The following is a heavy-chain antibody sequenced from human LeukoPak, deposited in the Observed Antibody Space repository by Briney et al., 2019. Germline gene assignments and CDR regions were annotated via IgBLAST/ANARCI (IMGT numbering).Heavy chain of an antibody. J-gene: IGHJ4*02. V-gene: IGHV3-74*01. Sequence: PGGSLRLSCAASGFTFSSYWMHWVRQAPGKGLVWVSRINSDGSSTNYADSVKGRFTISRDNAKNTLYLQMNSLRAEDTAVYYCATGYSSGLYDFDYWGQGTLVTVSS. D-gene: IGHD6-19*01. CDR2: INSDGSST. CDR1: GFTFSSYW. CDR3: ATGYSSGLYDFDY.